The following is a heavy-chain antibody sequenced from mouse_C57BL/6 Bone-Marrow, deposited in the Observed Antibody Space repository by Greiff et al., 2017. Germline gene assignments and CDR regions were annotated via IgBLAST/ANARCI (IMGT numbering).Heavy chain of an antibody. Sequence: QVQLQQSGAELVRPGTSVTMSCKASGYTFTNYWIGWAKQRPGHGLEWIGDIYPGGGYTKYNEKFKGKATLTADKSSSTAYMQFSSLTSEDSAIYYCARSGYPVPFDYWGQGTTLTVSS. V-gene: IGHV1-63*01. J-gene: IGHJ2*01. D-gene: IGHD1-2*01. CDR1: GYTFTNYW. CDR3: ARSGYPVPFDY. CDR2: IYPGGGYT.